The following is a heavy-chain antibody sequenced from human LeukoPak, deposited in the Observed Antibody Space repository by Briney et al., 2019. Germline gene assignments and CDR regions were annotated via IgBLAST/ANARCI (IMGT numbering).Heavy chain of an antibody. Sequence: SETLSLTCTVSGGAISSYYWSWIRQPPGKGLEWIEYVYYSGSTNYNPSLKSRVTILVDTSKNQFSLKVNSVTAADTAVYYCARHPFSAPFDYWGQGTLVTVSS. CDR2: VYYSGST. J-gene: IGHJ4*02. CDR3: ARHPFSAPFDY. D-gene: IGHD6-19*01. CDR1: GGAISSYY. V-gene: IGHV4-59*08.